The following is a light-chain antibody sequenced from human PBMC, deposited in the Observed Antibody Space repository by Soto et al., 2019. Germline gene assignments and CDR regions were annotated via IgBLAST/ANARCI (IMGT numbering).Light chain of an antibody. V-gene: IGLV2-11*01. CDR1: SSDVGGYNF. CDR2: DVS. CDR3: CSYAGSSVV. J-gene: IGLJ2*01. Sequence: QSALTQPRSVSGSPGQSVTISCTGTSSDVGGYNFVSWYQQHPGKAPKFMIYDVSKRPSGVPDRFSGSRSGNTASLTISGLQDEDEADYSCCSYAGSSVVFGGGTKLTVL.